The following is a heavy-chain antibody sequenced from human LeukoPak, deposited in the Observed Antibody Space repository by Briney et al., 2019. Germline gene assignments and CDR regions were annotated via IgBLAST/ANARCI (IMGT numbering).Heavy chain of an antibody. CDR2: ISDIGSI. CDR1: GGSISSYY. J-gene: IGHJ4*02. CDR3: AGHHPRNTVDF. D-gene: IGHD2/OR15-2a*01. Sequence: SETLSLTCTVSGGSISSYYWSWIRQPPGKGPEWIAYISDIGSINYNPSLKSRVTISLDTSKNQFSLELSSVTAADTAVYYCAGHHPRNTVDFWGQGTLVTVSS. V-gene: IGHV4-59*08.